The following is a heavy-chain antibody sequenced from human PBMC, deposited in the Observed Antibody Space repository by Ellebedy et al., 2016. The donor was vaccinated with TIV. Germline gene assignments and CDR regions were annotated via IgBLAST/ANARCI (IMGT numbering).Heavy chain of an antibody. D-gene: IGHD2-15*01. CDR2: IRSTGSDK. CDR3: SRGWSTPDS. J-gene: IGHJ4*02. V-gene: IGHV3-21*06. Sequence: PGGSLRLSCAVSGFPFSHYNMNWVRQSPGKVLAWVSSIRSTGSDKYYAASVKGRFTISRDNAQDTLFLQMTSLRAEDTAVYFCSRGWSTPDSWGQGTLVIVSS. CDR1: GFPFSHYN.